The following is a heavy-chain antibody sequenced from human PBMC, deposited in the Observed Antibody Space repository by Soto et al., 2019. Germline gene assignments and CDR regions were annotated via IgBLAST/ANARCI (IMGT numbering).Heavy chain of an antibody. CDR3: ARKYSSSWPPIYYYYGMDV. CDR1: GFTFSSYS. Sequence: PGGSLRLSCAASGFTFSSYSMNWVRQAPGKGLEWVSSISSSSSYIYYADSVKGRFTISRDNAKNSLYLQMNSLRAEDTAVYYCARKYSSSWPPIYYYYGMDVWGQGTTVTVSS. J-gene: IGHJ6*02. V-gene: IGHV3-21*01. CDR2: ISSSSSYI. D-gene: IGHD6-13*01.